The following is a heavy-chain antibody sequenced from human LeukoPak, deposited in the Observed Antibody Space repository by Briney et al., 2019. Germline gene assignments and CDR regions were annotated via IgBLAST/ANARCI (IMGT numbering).Heavy chain of an antibody. CDR3: ARAGSAWGFDC. D-gene: IGHD6-19*01. CDR1: GGSISSYY. V-gene: IGHV4-59*01. CDR2: IYYSGSA. J-gene: IGHJ4*02. Sequence: PSETLSLTCTVSGGSISSYYWSWIRQPPGKGLEWIGYIYYSGSANYNPSLKSRVTISIDTSKNQFSLKLSSVTAADTAVYYCARAGSAWGFDCWGQGTLVTVSS.